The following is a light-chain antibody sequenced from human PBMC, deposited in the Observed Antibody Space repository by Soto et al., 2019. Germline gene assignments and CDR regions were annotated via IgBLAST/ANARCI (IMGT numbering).Light chain of an antibody. CDR3: QPYNSYSGT. Sequence: DIQMTQSPSTLSASVGDRVTITCRASQRISNWLAWYQQKPGKAPKLVIYRSSTLESGVPSRFSGSGSGTEFPLTISSMQPDYFATYFCQPYNSYSGTFGPGTKVDIK. CDR1: QRISNW. J-gene: IGKJ3*01. CDR2: RSS. V-gene: IGKV1-5*03.